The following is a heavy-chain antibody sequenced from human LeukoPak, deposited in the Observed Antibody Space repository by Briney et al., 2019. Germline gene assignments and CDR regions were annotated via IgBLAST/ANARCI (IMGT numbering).Heavy chain of an antibody. D-gene: IGHD3-10*01. J-gene: IGHJ4*02. Sequence: GGSLRLSCAASGFTFSSYGMHWVRQAPGKGLEWVAVISYDGSNKYYADSVKGRFTISRDNSKNTLYLQMNSLRAEDTAVYYCAKDEYVPTAIGEYYFDYWGQGTLDTVSS. V-gene: IGHV3-30*18. CDR3: AKDEYVPTAIGEYYFDY. CDR2: ISYDGSNK. CDR1: GFTFSSYG.